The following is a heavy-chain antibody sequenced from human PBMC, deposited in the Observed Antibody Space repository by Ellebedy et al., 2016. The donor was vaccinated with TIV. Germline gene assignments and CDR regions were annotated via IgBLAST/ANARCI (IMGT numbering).Heavy chain of an antibody. CDR2: ISNEGSTR. V-gene: IGHV3-30*18. J-gene: IGHJ3*01. CDR1: GFTFSTYG. D-gene: IGHD1-26*01. CDR3: AEDIDSGSYYLDASDV. Sequence: GESLKISCEASGFTFSTYGMHWVRQAPGKGLEWVAFISNEGSTRYNTDSVKGRFTISRDNSKNTLYLQMDSLRAEDTAVYYCAEDIDSGSYYLDASDVWGQGTKVTVSS.